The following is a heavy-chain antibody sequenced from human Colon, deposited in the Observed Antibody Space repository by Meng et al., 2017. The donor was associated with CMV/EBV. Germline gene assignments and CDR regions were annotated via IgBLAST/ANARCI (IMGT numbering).Heavy chain of an antibody. CDR3: AKDERYSNYYFDY. D-gene: IGHD4-11*01. CDR1: EFTFSNYW. J-gene: IGHJ4*02. V-gene: IGHV3-7*01. Sequence: GESLKISCAASEFTFSNYWMSWVRQAPGKGLEWVANIKQDGSEKYYVDSVKGRFTISRDNSKNTLYLQMNSLRAEDMAVYYCAKDERYSNYYFDYWRQGTLVTVSS. CDR2: IKQDGSEK.